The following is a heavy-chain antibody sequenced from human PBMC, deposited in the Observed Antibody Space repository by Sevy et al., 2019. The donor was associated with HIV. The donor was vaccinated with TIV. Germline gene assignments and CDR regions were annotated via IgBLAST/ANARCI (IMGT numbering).Heavy chain of an antibody. CDR2: ISSSSNYI. D-gene: IGHD2-15*01. Sequence: GGSLRLSCAASGFTFSSYNMNWVRQAPGKGLEWVSSISSSSNYINYAHSVKGRFTISRENAKNSLYLEMNTLRAEDTAVYYCARVVAYCSGGTCFPGYYYGMDVWGQGTTVTVSS. CDR1: GFTFSSYN. V-gene: IGHV3-21*01. CDR3: ARVVAYCSGGTCFPGYYYGMDV. J-gene: IGHJ6*02.